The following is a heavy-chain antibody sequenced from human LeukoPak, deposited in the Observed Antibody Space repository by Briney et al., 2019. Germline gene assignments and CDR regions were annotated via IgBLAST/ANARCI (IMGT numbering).Heavy chain of an antibody. CDR3: ARDFGILTGYFDY. CDR2: ISRSSSYI. Sequence: GGSLRLSCAASGFTFSSYSVTWVRQAPGKGLEWVSSISRSSSYIYYADSVKGRFTISRDDAKNSLYLQMNSLRAEDTAVYYCARDFGILTGYFDYWGQGTLVTVSS. CDR1: GFTFSSYS. V-gene: IGHV3-21*01. D-gene: IGHD3-9*01. J-gene: IGHJ4*02.